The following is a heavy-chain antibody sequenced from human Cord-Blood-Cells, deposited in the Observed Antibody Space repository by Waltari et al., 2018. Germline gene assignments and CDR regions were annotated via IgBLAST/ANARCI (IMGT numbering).Heavy chain of an antibody. CDR2: INAGNGNT. Sequence: QLVQSGAEVKKPGASVKVSCKASGYTFTSYAMHWVRQAPGQRLEWMGWINAGNGNTKYSQKFQGRVTITRDTSASTAYMELSSLRSEDTAVYYCARSGARRGVIYYGMDVWGQGTTVTVSS. J-gene: IGHJ6*02. D-gene: IGHD3-10*01. CDR1: GYTFTSYA. CDR3: ARSGARRGVIYYGMDV. V-gene: IGHV1-3*01.